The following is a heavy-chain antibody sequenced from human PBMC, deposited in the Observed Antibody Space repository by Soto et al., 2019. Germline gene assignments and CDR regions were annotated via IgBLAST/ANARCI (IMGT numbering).Heavy chain of an antibody. J-gene: IGHJ4*02. V-gene: IGHV4-59*08. Sequence: SETLSLTCTVSGGSISSYYWSWIRQPPGKGLEWIGYIYYSGSTNYNPSLKSLVTISVDTSKDQFSLKLSSVTAADTAVYYCARTVSSGWPYYFDYWGQGTLVTVSS. CDR1: GGSISSYY. D-gene: IGHD6-19*01. CDR2: IYYSGST. CDR3: ARTVSSGWPYYFDY.